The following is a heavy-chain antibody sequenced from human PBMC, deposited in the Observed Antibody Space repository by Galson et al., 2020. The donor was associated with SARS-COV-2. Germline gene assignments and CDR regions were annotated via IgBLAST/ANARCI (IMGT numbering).Heavy chain of an antibody. CDR1: GGSISSYY. J-gene: IGHJ5*02. Sequence: SKTLSLTCTVSGGSISSYYWSWIRQPPGKGLEWIGYIYYSGSTNYNPSLKSRVTISVDTSKNQFSLKLRSVTAADTAVYYCARGHYGSFDPWGQGTLVTVSS. D-gene: IGHD3-10*01. CDR3: ARGHYGSFDP. V-gene: IGHV4-59*01. CDR2: IYYSGST.